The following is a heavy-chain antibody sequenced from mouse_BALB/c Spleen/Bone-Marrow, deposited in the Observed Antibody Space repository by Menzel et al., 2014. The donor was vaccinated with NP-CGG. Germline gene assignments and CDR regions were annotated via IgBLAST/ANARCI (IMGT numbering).Heavy chain of an antibody. D-gene: IGHD2-14*01. CDR2: IDPANGNA. CDR3: ARYRLGTYFDF. J-gene: IGHJ2*01. V-gene: IGHV14-3*02. Sequence: QLQQSGAELVEPGASVKLSCTASGFNIKDTYMHWVKQRPEQGLEWIGRIDPANGNAKYDPKFQGKATITADTSSNTAYLQLSSLTSEDTAVYYCARYRLGTYFDFWGQGTTLTVSS. CDR1: GFNIKDTY.